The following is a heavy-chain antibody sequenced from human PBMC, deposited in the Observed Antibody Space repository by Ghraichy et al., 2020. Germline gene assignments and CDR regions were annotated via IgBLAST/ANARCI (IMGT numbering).Heavy chain of an antibody. V-gene: IGHV3-21*06. J-gene: IGHJ4*02. CDR2: ISKRDDDM. D-gene: IGHD3-10*01. CDR3: TREGSHRTWDY. Sequence: GESLNISCAASGFIFTDYNMGWVRQAPGKGLEWVSFISKRDDDMHYEDSVKGRFTISRDNVKNSVFLQMNSLTGEDTAVYFCTREGSHRTWDYWGQGTLVTVSS. CDR1: GFIFTDYN.